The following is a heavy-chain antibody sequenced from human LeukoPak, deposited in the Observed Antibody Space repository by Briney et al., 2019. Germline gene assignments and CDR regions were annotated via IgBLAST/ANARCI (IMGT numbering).Heavy chain of an antibody. CDR1: GGSISSSNW. D-gene: IGHD3-22*01. CDR2: IYHSGST. CDR3: ARAPYDSSGYYFAFVI. Sequence: SGTLSLTCAVSGGSISSSNWWSWVRQPPGKGLEWIGEIYHSGSTNYNPSLKSRVTISVDKSKNQFSLKLSSVTAADTAVYYCARAPYDSSGYYFAFVIWGQGTMVTVSS. V-gene: IGHV4-4*02. J-gene: IGHJ3*02.